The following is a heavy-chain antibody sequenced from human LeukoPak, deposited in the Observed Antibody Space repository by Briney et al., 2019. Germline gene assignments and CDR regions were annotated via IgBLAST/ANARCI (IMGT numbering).Heavy chain of an antibody. CDR2: IYYSGST. CDR1: GGSISSYY. CDR3: ARHEYSSSTIDY. D-gene: IGHD6-6*01. Sequence: SETLSLTCTVSGGSISSYYWSWIRQPPGKGLEWIGYIYYSGSTNYNPSLKSRVTISVDTSKNQFSLKLSSVTAADTAVYYCARHEYSSSTIDYWGQGTLVTVSS. J-gene: IGHJ4*02. V-gene: IGHV4-59*08.